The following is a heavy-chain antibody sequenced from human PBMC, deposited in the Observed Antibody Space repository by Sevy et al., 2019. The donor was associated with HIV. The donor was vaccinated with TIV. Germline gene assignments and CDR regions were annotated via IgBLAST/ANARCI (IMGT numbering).Heavy chain of an antibody. D-gene: IGHD2-8*01. J-gene: IGHJ4*02. V-gene: IGHV3-23*01. CDR1: GFTFSKYS. Sequence: GGSLRLSCAASGFTFSKYSMSWVRQPPGKGLEWVSTLSFGCGERNYADSVKGRFTISRDKSKSSMYLQMNNLRPEDTAVYYCARKGCTKPHDYWGQGTLVTVSS. CDR2: LSFGCGER. CDR3: ARKGCTKPHDY.